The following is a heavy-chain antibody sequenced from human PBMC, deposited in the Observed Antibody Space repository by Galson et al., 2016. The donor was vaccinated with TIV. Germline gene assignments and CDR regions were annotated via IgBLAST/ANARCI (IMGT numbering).Heavy chain of an antibody. J-gene: IGHJ2*01. CDR3: ARDQSMIGDYYFDL. CDR1: GFNFSDYY. Sequence: SVKVSCKASGFNFSDYYFHWVRQAPGQGLEWMGWINPTSGGTKYAQKFQAWVTLTRDTSINTAHMEMSRLKSDDMAVYFCARDQSMIGDYYFDLWGRGTLVTVSS. CDR2: INPTSGGT. V-gene: IGHV1-2*04. D-gene: IGHD3-16*01.